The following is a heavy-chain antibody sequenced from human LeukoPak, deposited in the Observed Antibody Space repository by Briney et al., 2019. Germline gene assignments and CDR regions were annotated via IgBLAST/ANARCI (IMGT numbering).Heavy chain of an antibody. V-gene: IGHV3-23*01. J-gene: IGHJ4*02. CDR2: ISGSGGST. CDR3: AKGGRGMVRGGD. Sequence: PGGSLRLSCAASGFTFSSYGMSWVRQAPGKGLEWVSAISGSGGSTYYADSVKGRFTISRDNSKNTLYLQMNSLRAGDTAVYYCAKGGRGMVRGGDWGQGTLVTVSS. D-gene: IGHD3-10*01. CDR1: GFTFSSYG.